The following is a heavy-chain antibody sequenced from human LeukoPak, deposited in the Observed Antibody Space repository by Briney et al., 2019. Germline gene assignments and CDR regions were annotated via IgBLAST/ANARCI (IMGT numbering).Heavy chain of an antibody. V-gene: IGHV1-18*01. CDR2: ISAYNGNT. D-gene: IGHD2-21*02. Sequence: ASVKVSCKASGSTFTSYGISWVRQAPGQGLDWMGWISAYNGNTNYAQKLQGRVTMTTDTSTSTAYMELRSLRSDDTAVYYCARDLVVVTATPSADAFDIWGQGTMVTVSS. J-gene: IGHJ3*02. CDR3: ARDLVVVTATPSADAFDI. CDR1: GSTFTSYG.